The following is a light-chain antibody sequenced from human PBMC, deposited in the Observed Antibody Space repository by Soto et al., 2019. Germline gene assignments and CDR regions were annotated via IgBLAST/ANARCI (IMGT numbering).Light chain of an antibody. V-gene: IGKV3-20*01. CDR1: QSVSSSY. CDR2: GAS. CDR3: RQFDTSPRT. J-gene: IGKJ1*01. Sequence: EIVLTQSPGTLSLSPGERATLSCRASQSVSSSYLAWYQQKPGQAPRLLIYGASSMATGIPDRFSGSGSGTDFTFTISRLEPEDFAAYYCRQFDTSPRTFGQGTKVEIK.